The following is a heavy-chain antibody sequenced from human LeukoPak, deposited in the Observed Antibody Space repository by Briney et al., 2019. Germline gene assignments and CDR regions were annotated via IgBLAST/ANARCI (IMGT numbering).Heavy chain of an antibody. D-gene: IGHD2-8*01. CDR1: GFTFRSYW. J-gene: IGHJ4*02. V-gene: IGHV3-7*01. CDR2: IKQDGSEK. CDR3: ARSNEARLYYFDY. Sequence: GGSLRLSCAASGFTFRSYWMSWVRQAPGKGLEWVANIKQDGSEKYYVDSVKGRSTISRDNAKNSLYLQMNSLRAEDTAVYYCARSNEARLYYFDYWGQGTLVTVSS.